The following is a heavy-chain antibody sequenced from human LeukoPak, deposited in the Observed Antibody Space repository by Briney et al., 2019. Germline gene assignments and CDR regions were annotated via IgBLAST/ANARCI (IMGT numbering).Heavy chain of an antibody. CDR2: INHSGGT. CDR3: ASVVVVAATSYNWFDH. J-gene: IGHJ5*02. D-gene: IGHD2-15*01. V-gene: IGHV4-34*01. Sequence: PSETLSLTCAVYGGSFSGYYWSWIRQPPGKGLEWIGEINHSGGTNYNPSLKSRVTISVDTSKNQFSLKLSSCTTPDTSVYYCASVVVVAATSYNWFDHWGQGTLVTVSS. CDR1: GGSFSGYY.